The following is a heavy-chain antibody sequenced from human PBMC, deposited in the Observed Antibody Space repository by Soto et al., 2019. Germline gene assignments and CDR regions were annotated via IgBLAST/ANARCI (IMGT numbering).Heavy chain of an antibody. D-gene: IGHD3-16*01. J-gene: IGHJ3*02. CDR2: IWYDGSNK. V-gene: IGHV3-33*06. CDR1: GFTFSSYG. CDR3: AKGGYYSLFDI. Sequence: LRLSCAASGFTFSSYGMHWVRQAPGKGLEWVAVIWYDGSNKYYADSVKGRFTISRDNSKNTLYLQMHILRVEDTAVYFCAKGGYYSLFDIWGQGTMVTVSS.